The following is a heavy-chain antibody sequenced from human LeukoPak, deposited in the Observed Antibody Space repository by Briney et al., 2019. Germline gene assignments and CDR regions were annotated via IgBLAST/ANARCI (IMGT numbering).Heavy chain of an antibody. CDR1: GYTFTSYD. V-gene: IGHV1-8*01. D-gene: IGHD5-24*01. Sequence: ASVKVSCKASGYTFTSYDINWVRQATGQGLEWMGWMNPNSGNTGYAQKFQGRVTMTRNTSISTAYMELSGLRSEDTAVYYCATEGVYGDGYKDWGQGTLVTVSS. J-gene: IGHJ4*02. CDR3: ATEGVYGDGYKD. CDR2: MNPNSGNT.